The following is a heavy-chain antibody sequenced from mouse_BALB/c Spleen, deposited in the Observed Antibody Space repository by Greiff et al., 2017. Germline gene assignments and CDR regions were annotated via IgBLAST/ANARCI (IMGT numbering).Heavy chain of an antibody. J-gene: IGHJ2*01. Sequence: QVQLKESGAELMKPGASVKISCKATGYTFSSYWIEWVKQRPGHGLEWIGEILPGSGSTNYNEKFKGKATFTADTSSNTAYMQLSSLTSEDSAVYYCARAGGSSYGGYWGQGTTLTVSS. CDR3: ARAGGSSYGGY. D-gene: IGHD1-1*01. V-gene: IGHV1-9*01. CDR1: GYTFSSYW. CDR2: ILPGSGST.